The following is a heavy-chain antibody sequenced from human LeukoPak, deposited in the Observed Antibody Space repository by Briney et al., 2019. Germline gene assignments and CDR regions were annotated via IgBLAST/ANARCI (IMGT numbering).Heavy chain of an antibody. V-gene: IGHV3-74*01. Sequence: PGGSLRLSCEASGFTFSNYWMHWVRQPPGKGLMWVSQISTDGSQTFYADSVKGRFTISRDNAKNTLFLQMDSLRPEDTAVYYCVRSLRSADFWGQGPLVTVSS. CDR2: ISTDGSQT. J-gene: IGHJ4*02. CDR3: VRSLRSADF. CDR1: GFTFSNYW.